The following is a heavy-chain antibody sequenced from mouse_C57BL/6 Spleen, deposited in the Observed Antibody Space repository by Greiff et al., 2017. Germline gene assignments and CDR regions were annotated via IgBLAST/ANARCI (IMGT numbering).Heavy chain of an antibody. J-gene: IGHJ4*01. CDR2: INPNNGGT. CDR3: AMGWLPPMDY. Sequence: EVQLQQSGPELVKPGASVKISCKASGYTFTDYYMNWVKQSHGKSLEWIGDINPNNGGTSYNQKFKGKATLTVDKSSSTAYMELRSLTSEDSAVYYCAMGWLPPMDYWGQGTSVTVSS. CDR1: GYTFTDYY. V-gene: IGHV1-26*01. D-gene: IGHD2-3*01.